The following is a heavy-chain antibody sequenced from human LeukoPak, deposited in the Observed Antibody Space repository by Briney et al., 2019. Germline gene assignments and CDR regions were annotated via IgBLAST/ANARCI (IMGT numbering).Heavy chain of an antibody. CDR2: IRTSAEGANYA. CDR1: GITFSSYE. D-gene: IGHD3-9*01. Sequence: GGSLRLSCVVSGITFSSYEMNWVRQAPGKGLEWVSNIRTSAEGANYAYYADSVKGRVTISRDDAKNTLYLHMNSLRDDDTAVYYCASDQRYAFDYWGQGILVTVSS. J-gene: IGHJ4*02. CDR3: ASDQRYAFDY. V-gene: IGHV3-48*03.